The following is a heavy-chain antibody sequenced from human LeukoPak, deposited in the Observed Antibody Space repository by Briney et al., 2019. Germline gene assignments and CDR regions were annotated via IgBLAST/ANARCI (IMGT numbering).Heavy chain of an antibody. CDR2: IKQDGSEK. J-gene: IGHJ6*03. CDR3: ARDRSVFSWDDSSGKGYYYHMDV. V-gene: IGHV3-7*01. CDR1: GFTFSSYW. Sequence: PGGSLRLSCAASGFTFSSYWMSWVRQAPGKGLEWVANIKQDGSEKYYVDSVKGRFTISRDNAKNSLYLQMNSLRAEDTAVYYCARDRSVFSWDDSSGKGYYYHMDVWGKGTTVTVSS. D-gene: IGHD3-22*01.